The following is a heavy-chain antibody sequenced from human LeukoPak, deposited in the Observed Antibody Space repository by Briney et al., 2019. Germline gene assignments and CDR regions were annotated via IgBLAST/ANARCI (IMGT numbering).Heavy chain of an antibody. CDR3: ARGQRVITGTPGLFDI. Sequence: TGGSLRLSCAASGFTFSSYSMNWVRQAPGKGLEWVSSISSSSSYIYYADSVKGRFTISRDNAKNSLYLQMNSLRAEDTAVYYCARGQRVITGTPGLFDIWGQGIMVTVSS. CDR2: ISSSSSYI. D-gene: IGHD1-20*01. V-gene: IGHV3-21*01. J-gene: IGHJ3*02. CDR1: GFTFSSYS.